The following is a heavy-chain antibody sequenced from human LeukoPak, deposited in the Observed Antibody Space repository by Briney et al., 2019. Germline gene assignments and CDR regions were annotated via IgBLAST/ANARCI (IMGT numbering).Heavy chain of an antibody. CDR2: IIPVFGSA. CDR1: GGTFSTYT. J-gene: IGHJ6*03. CDR3: ARVDRSHFYLDV. V-gene: IGHV1-69*05. Sequence: SVKVFCKASGGTFSTYTITWVRQAPGQGLEWMGGIIPVFGSANYAQKFQDRVTVSTDGSTRTAYMELRRLKFAATAIYYCARVDRSHFYLDVWGKGTTVTVSS.